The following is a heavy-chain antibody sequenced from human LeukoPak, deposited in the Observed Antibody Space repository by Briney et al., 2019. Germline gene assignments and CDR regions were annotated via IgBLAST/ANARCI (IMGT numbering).Heavy chain of an antibody. CDR3: VRITMVRGVKILDY. CDR1: GGSISSYY. Sequence: SETLSLTCTVSGGSISSYYRSWIRQPPGKGLEWIGYIYTSGSTNYNPSLKSRVTISVDTSKNQFSLKLSSVTAADTAVYYCVRITMVRGVKILDYWGQGTLVTVSS. D-gene: IGHD3-10*01. J-gene: IGHJ4*02. V-gene: IGHV4-4*09. CDR2: IYTSGST.